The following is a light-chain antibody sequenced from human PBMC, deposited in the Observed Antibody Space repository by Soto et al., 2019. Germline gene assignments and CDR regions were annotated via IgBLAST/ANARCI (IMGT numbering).Light chain of an antibody. CDR3: CSYVIGSAL. CDR2: EVT. Sequence: QSALTKPASVSGSPGQSITISCSGTTNDVGKYNLVYWYQHHPGKAPKLMIYEVTKRPSGVSNRFSGSKSGNTASLTISGLQAEDEADYYCCSYVIGSALFGGGTKLTVL. J-gene: IGLJ2*01. CDR1: TNDVGKYNL. V-gene: IGLV2-23*02.